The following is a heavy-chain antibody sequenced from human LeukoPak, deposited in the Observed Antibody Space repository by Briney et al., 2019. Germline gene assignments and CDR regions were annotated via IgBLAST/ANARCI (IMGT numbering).Heavy chain of an antibody. V-gene: IGHV4-34*01. CDR2: INHSGST. D-gene: IGHD5-12*01. CDR3: ARGYSGDGYNYWYFDL. J-gene: IGHJ2*01. CDR1: GGSFSGYY. Sequence: SETLSLTCAVYGGSFSGYYWSWIRQPPGKGLEWIGEINHSGSTNYSPFLKSRVTISVDTSKNQFSLRLSSVTAADTAVYYCARGYSGDGYNYWYFDLWGRGTLVTVSS.